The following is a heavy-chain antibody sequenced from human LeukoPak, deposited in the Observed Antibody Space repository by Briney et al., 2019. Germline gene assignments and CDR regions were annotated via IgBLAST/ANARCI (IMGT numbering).Heavy chain of an antibody. V-gene: IGHV4-39*07. CDR1: GGSISSSSYC. CDR2: IYYSGST. Sequence: SETLSLTCTVSGGSISSSSYCWGWIRQPPGKGLEWIGSIYYSGSTYYNPSLKSRVTISVDTSKNQFSLKLSSVTAADTAVYYCARDPTYSSSDYWGQGTLVTVSS. CDR3: ARDPTYSSSDY. D-gene: IGHD6-6*01. J-gene: IGHJ4*02.